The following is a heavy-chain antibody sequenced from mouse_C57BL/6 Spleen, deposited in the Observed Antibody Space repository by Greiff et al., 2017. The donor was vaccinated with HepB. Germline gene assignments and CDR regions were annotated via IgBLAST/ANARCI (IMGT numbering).Heavy chain of an antibody. D-gene: IGHD1-1*01. V-gene: IGHV1-64*01. CDR1: GYTFTSYW. CDR3: FGTTVVAGDYFDY. Sequence: QVQLQQPGAELVKPGASVKLSCKASGYTFTSYWMHWVKQRPGQGLEWIGMIHPNSGSTNYNEKFKSKATLTVDKSSSTAYMQLSSLTSEDSAVYYCFGTTVVAGDYFDYWGQGTTLTVSS. J-gene: IGHJ2*01. CDR2: IHPNSGST.